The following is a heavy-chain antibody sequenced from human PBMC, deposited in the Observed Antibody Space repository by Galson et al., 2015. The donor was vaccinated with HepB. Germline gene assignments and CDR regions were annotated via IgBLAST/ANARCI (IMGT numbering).Heavy chain of an antibody. CDR2: IIPILGIA. CDR1: GGTFSSYA. V-gene: IGHV1-69*10. D-gene: IGHD3-22*01. J-gene: IGHJ4*02. CDR3: ARTSDYDSSGSDFDY. Sequence: SVKVSCKASGGTFSSYAISWVRQAPGQGLEWMGGIIPILGIANYAQEFQGRVTITADKSTSTAYMELSSLRSEDTAVYYCARTSDYDSSGSDFDYWGQGTLVTVSS.